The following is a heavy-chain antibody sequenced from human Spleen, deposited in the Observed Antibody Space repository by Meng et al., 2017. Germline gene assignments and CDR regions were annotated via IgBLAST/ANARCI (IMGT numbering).Heavy chain of an antibody. V-gene: IGHV3-23*01. D-gene: IGHD4-17*01. Sequence: GESLKISCAASGFTFSSYAMSWVRQAPGKGLEWVSAISGSGGSTYYADSVKGRFTISRDNSKNTLYLQMNSLRAEDTAVYYCAKVPIDYYGDYTSNVPNWGQGTLVTVSS. J-gene: IGHJ4*02. CDR3: AKVPIDYYGDYTSNVPN. CDR1: GFTFSSYA. CDR2: ISGSGGST.